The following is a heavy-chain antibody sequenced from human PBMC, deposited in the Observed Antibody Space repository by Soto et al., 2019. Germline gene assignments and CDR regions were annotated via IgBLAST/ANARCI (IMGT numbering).Heavy chain of an antibody. D-gene: IGHD5-12*01. V-gene: IGHV3-48*02. Sequence: GGSLRLSCAASGFIFSTYDMNWVRQAPGKGLEWVSYISSSSRNTNYAESVRGRFTISRDNAKNSLYLQMNSLRDEDTAVYYCARDGSGYYLNFDYWGHGTLVTVSS. CDR1: GFIFSTYD. CDR2: ISSSSRNT. CDR3: ARDGSGYYLNFDY. J-gene: IGHJ4*01.